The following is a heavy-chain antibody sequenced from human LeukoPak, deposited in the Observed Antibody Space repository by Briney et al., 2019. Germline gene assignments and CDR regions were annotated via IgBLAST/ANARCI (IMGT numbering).Heavy chain of an antibody. CDR3: ARGIAAAAPDDYGMDV. CDR2: INHSGST. V-gene: IGHV4-34*01. J-gene: IGHJ6*02. CDR1: GGSFSGYY. Sequence: SETLSLTCAVYGGSFSGYYWSWIRQPPGKGLEWIGEINHSGSTNYNPSLKSRVTVSVDTSKNQFSLKLSSVTAADTAVYYCARGIAAAAPDDYGMDVWGQGTTVTVSS. D-gene: IGHD6-13*01.